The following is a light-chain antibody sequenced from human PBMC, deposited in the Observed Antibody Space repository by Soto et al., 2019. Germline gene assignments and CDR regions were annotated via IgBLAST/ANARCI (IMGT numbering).Light chain of an antibody. J-gene: IGKJ2*02. V-gene: IGKV3-20*01. CDR3: HQFGSSPPACT. CDR2: GAS. Sequence: ESMLTQSPGTLSLSPGERATLSCRASQSVSTRYVAWYQQKPGQATRLLIYGASIRGTGIPDRFSGSGSGTDFTLTISRLEPEAFAVYYCHQFGSSPPACTFGQGTKLEI. CDR1: QSVSTRY.